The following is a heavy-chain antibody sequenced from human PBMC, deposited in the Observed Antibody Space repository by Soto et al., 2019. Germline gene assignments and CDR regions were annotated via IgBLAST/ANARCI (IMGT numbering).Heavy chain of an antibody. J-gene: IGHJ6*02. V-gene: IGHV3-30*18. D-gene: IGHD3-10*01. CDR3: AKEGGYCGSGKYSVGKNYYGMDV. CDR1: GFTFSSYG. CDR2: ISYDGSNK. Sequence: QVQLVESGGGVVQPGRSLRLSCAASGFTFSSYGMHWVRQAPGKGLEWVAVISYDGSNKYYADSVKGRFTISRDNSKNNLYLQRNCRRAEGRAVYYWAKEGGYCGSGKYSVGKNYYGMDVWGQGTTVTVSS.